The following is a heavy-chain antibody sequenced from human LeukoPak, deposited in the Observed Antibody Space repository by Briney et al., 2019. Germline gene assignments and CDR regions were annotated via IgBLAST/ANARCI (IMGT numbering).Heavy chain of an antibody. D-gene: IGHD2-2*01. Sequence: PGGSLRLPCAASGFTFSSYGMHWVRQAPGKGLEWVAFIRYDGSNKYYADSVKGRFAISRDNSKNTLYLQMNSLRAEDTAVYYCAQGDIVVAPGDAFDIWGQGTMVTVSS. CDR1: GFTFSSYG. CDR2: IRYDGSNK. J-gene: IGHJ3*02. V-gene: IGHV3-30*02. CDR3: AQGDIVVAPGDAFDI.